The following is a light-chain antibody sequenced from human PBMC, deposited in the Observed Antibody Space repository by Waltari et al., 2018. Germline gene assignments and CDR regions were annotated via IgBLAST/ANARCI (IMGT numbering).Light chain of an antibody. Sequence: QSVLTQPPSVSAAPGQKATISCSGSSSNIGKNDVCWYQQVPGTAPKFLIYDSYKRPSGISARCSGSKSGTSATLDVTGLQTGDEAVYYCGTWDDSLNSEVFGGGTKLTVL. CDR1: SSNIGKND. V-gene: IGLV1-51*01. J-gene: IGLJ3*02. CDR2: DSY. CDR3: GTWDDSLNSEV.